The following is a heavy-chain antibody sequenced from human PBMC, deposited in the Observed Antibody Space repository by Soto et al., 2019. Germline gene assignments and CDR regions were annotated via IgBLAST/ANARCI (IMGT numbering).Heavy chain of an antibody. CDR3: ARNGPIYGLDV. CDR2: INHSGST. J-gene: IGHJ6*02. Sequence: SETLSLTCAVYGGSFSGYYWSWIRQPPGKGLEWIGEINHSGSTNYNPSLKSRVTISVDTSKNQFSLKLSSVTAADTAVYYCARNGPIYGLDVWGQGTAVTVSS. V-gene: IGHV4-34*01. CDR1: GGSFSGYY.